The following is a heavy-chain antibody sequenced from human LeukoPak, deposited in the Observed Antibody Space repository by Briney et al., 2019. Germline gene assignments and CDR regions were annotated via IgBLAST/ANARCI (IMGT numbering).Heavy chain of an antibody. CDR1: GFTFSSYA. Sequence: QPGGSLRLSCAASGFTFSSYAMHWVRQAPGKGLEWVAVISYDGSNKYYADSVKGRFTISRDNSKNTLYLQMNSLRAEDTAVYYCARDSTTVTAEYFQHWGQGTLVTVSS. J-gene: IGHJ1*01. CDR3: ARDSTTVTAEYFQH. CDR2: ISYDGSNK. D-gene: IGHD4-17*01. V-gene: IGHV3-30-3*01.